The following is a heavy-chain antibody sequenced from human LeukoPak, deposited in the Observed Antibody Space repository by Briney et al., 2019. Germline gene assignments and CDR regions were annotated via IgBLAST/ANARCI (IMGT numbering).Heavy chain of an antibody. CDR3: ARVGLGYCSSTSCYRWFDH. J-gene: IGHJ5*02. Sequence: ASVTVSFKASGYTFTGYYMHWVRQAPGQGLEWMGWINPNSGGTNYAQKFQGRVTMTRDTSISTAYMELSRLRSDDTAVYYCARVGLGYCSSTSCYRWFDHWGQGTLVTVSS. D-gene: IGHD2-2*02. CDR2: INPNSGGT. V-gene: IGHV1-2*02. CDR1: GYTFTGYY.